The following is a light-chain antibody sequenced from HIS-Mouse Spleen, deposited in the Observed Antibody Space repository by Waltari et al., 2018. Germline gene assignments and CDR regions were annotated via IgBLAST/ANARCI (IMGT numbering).Light chain of an antibody. J-gene: IGKJ3*01. CDR1: QGISSY. CDR3: QQYYSYRFT. CDR2: AAS. Sequence: AIRMTPSPSSFSASTGARVTITCRASQGISSYLAWYQQKPGKAPKLLIYAASTLQSGVPSRFSGSGSGTDFTLTISCLQSEDFATYYCQQYYSYRFTFGPGTKVDIK. V-gene: IGKV1-8*01.